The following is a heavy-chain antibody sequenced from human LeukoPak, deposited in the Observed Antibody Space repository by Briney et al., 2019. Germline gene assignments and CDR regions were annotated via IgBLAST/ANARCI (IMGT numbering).Heavy chain of an antibody. CDR1: GFTLSSYA. CDR2: ISVSGNT. J-gene: IGHJ4*02. D-gene: IGHD3-9*01. CDR3: AKDRNQYFDPNFDY. Sequence: GGSLRLSCAASGFTLSSYAMSWVRQAPGKGLEWVSAISVSGNTYHADSVKGRFTISRDSSKNTLYLQMNSLRAEDTAVYYCAKDRNQYFDPNFDYWGQGTLVTVSS. V-gene: IGHV3-23*01.